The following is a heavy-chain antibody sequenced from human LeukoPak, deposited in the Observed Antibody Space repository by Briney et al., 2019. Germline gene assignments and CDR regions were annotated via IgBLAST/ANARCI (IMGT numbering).Heavy chain of an antibody. CDR2: IYYSGST. J-gene: IGHJ2*01. CDR1: GGSISSYY. V-gene: IGHV4-59*01. Sequence: SETLSPTCTVSGGSISSYYWSWIRQPPGKGLEWIGYIYYSGSTNYNPSLKSRVTISVDTSKNQFSLKLSSVTAADTAVYYCARAPGGATWVYWYFDLWGRGTLVTVSS. CDR3: ARAPGGATWVYWYFDL. D-gene: IGHD5-12*01.